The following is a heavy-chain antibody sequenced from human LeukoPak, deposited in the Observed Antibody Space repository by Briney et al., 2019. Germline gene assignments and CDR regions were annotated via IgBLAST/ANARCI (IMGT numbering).Heavy chain of an antibody. D-gene: IGHD2-2*01. CDR3: ARGPQRGAAANYYGMDV. J-gene: IGHJ6*02. CDR1: AFTFSDYE. CDR2: INSDRSST. V-gene: IGHV3-74*01. Sequence: GGSLRLSCAASAFTFSDYEMNWVRQAPGKGLVWVSRINSDRSSTSYADSVKGRFTISRDNAKSTLYLQMNSLRAEDTAVYYCARGPQRGAAANYYGMDVWGQGTTVTVSS.